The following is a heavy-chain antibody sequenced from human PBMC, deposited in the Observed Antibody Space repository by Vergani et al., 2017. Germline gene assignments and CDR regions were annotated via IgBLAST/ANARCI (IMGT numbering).Heavy chain of an antibody. CDR3: AGGRNEGGTRVVVPAAEGYYMDV. Sequence: QVQLQESGPGLVKPSETLSLTCTVSGGSISSYYWSWIRQPPGKGLEWIGYIYYSGSTNYNPSLKSRVTISVDTSKNQFSLKLSSVTAADTAMYYCAGGRNEGGTRVVVPAAEGYYMDVWGKGTTVTVSS. D-gene: IGHD2-2*01. J-gene: IGHJ6*03. CDR2: IYYSGST. V-gene: IGHV4-59*01. CDR1: GGSISSYY.